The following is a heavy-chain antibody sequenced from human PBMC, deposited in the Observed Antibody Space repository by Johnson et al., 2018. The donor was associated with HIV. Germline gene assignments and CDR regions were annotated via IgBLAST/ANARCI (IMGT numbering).Heavy chain of an antibody. J-gene: IGHJ3*02. CDR2: IKQDGSEK. V-gene: IGHV3-7*05. D-gene: IGHD6-13*01. Sequence: GQLVESGGGLVQPGGSLRLSCAASGFTFSTYWMSWVRQAPGKGLEWVANIKQDGSEKYYVDSVKGRFTISRDNAKNSLYLQMKSLRAEDTAVYYCAREYSSSWYGKDAFDIWGQGTMVTVSS. CDR1: GFTFSTYW. CDR3: AREYSSSWYGKDAFDI.